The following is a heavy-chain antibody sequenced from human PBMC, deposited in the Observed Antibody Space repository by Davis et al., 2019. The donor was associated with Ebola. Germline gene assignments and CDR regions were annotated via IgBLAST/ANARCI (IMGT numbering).Heavy chain of an antibody. Sequence: ASVKVSCKASGYIFTSNDINWVRQATGQGLEWMGWMNPDSGNTGYASKFQGRVTMTRNNSITTAYMELSSLTSEDTAVYYCARVRLRRQFDYWGQGTLVTVSS. CDR3: ARVRLRRQFDY. CDR2: MNPDSGNT. V-gene: IGHV1-8*01. CDR1: GYIFTSND. J-gene: IGHJ4*02. D-gene: IGHD3-16*01.